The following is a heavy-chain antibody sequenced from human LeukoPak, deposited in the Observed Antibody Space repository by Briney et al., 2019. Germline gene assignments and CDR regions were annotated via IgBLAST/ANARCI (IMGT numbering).Heavy chain of an antibody. CDR1: GYTFTSYD. V-gene: IGHV1-69*13. Sequence: ASVKVSCKASGYTFTSYDINWVRQAPGQGLEWMGGIIPIFATTNYAQKFQGRVTITADESTSTAYMELSSLRSEDTAVYYCARQLERRYHYYMDVWGKGTTVTVSS. D-gene: IGHD1-1*01. CDR2: IIPIFATT. J-gene: IGHJ6*03. CDR3: ARQLERRYHYYMDV.